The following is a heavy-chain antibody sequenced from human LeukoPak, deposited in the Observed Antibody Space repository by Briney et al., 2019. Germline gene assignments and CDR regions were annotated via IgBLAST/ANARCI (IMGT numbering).Heavy chain of an antibody. V-gene: IGHV1-69*06. Sequence: SVKVSCKASGGTFSSYAISWVRQAPGQGLEWMGGIIPIFGTANYAQKFQGRVTITADKSTSTAYMELSSLRSEDTAVYYCARKGYCSGGSCYLDAFDIWGQGTMVTVSS. J-gene: IGHJ3*02. CDR3: ARKGYCSGGSCYLDAFDI. CDR1: GGTFSSYA. CDR2: IIPIFGTA. D-gene: IGHD2-15*01.